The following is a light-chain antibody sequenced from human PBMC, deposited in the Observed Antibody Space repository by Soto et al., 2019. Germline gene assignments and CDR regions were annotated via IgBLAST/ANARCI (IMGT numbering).Light chain of an antibody. Sequence: QSALTPPASVSGSPGQSITISCTGTSSDVGAYDYVSWYQQHPDKAPKLMIYEVSNRPSGVSNRFSGSKSVNTATLTISGLQTEDEADYYCSSYTSSSTRVFGTGTKVTVL. V-gene: IGLV2-14*03. CDR3: SSYTSSSTRV. CDR2: EVS. CDR1: SSDVGAYDY. J-gene: IGLJ1*01.